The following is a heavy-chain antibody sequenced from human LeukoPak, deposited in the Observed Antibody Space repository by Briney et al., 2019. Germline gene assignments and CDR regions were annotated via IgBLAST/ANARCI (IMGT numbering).Heavy chain of an antibody. CDR2: ISAYNGNT. V-gene: IGHV1-18*01. Sequence: GASVKVSCKASGYTFTSYGISWVRQAHGQGLEWMGWISAYNGNTNYAQKLQGRVTMTTDTSTSTAYMELRSLRSDDTAVYYCAREIDYDVGGAFDIWGQGTMVTVSS. CDR1: GYTFTSYG. CDR3: AREIDYDVGGAFDI. D-gene: IGHD4-17*01. J-gene: IGHJ3*02.